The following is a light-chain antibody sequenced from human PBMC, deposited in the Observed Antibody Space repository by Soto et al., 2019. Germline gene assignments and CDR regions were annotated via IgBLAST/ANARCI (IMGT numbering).Light chain of an antibody. Sequence: QSVLTQPPSVSGAPGQRVTISCTGSSSNIGAGYDVHWYQQLPGTAPKLLIYGNSNRHTGVPDRFFGSKSGTSASLAITGLQAEDEADYYCQSYDSNLSGVVFGGGTKLTVL. CDR2: GNS. J-gene: IGLJ2*01. CDR3: QSYDSNLSGVV. CDR1: SSNIGAGYD. V-gene: IGLV1-40*01.